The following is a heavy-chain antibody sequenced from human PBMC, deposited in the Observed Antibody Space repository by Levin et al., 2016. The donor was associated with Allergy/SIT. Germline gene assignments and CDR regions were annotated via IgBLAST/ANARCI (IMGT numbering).Heavy chain of an antibody. V-gene: IGHV1-46*01. Sequence: ASVKVSCKASGYTFTSYYMHWVRQAPGQGLEWMGIINPSGGSTSYAQKFQGRVTMTRDTSTSTVYMELSSLRSEDTAVYYCAREGGDTVTTSYYYGMDVWGQGTTVTVSS. CDR3: AREGGDTVTTSYYYGMDV. CDR1: GYTFTSYY. D-gene: IGHD4-17*01. J-gene: IGHJ6*02. CDR2: INPSGGST.